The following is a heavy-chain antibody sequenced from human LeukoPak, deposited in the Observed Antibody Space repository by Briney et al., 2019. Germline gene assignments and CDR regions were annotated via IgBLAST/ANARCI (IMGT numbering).Heavy chain of an antibody. CDR2: IKSKTDGGTT. V-gene: IGHV3-15*01. CDR1: EFTFSNAW. Sequence: GGSLRLSCAASEFTFSNAWMSWVRQAPGKGLEWVGRIKSKTDGGTTDYAAPVKGRVTISRDDSKNTPYLQMNRLKTEDTAVYYCTRRHDYGDYLNWFDPWGQGTLVTVSS. D-gene: IGHD4-17*01. J-gene: IGHJ5*02. CDR3: TRRHDYGDYLNWFDP.